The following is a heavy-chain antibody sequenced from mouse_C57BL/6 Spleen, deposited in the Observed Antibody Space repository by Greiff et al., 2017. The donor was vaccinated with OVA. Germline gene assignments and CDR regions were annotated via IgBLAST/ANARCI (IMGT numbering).Heavy chain of an antibody. Sequence: EVQGVESVAELVRPGASVKLSCTASGFNIKNTYMHWVKQRPEQGLEWIGRIDPANGNTKYAPKFQGKATITADTSSNTAYLQLSSLTSEDTAIYYCARSPAYYSNYDFFYAMDYWGQGTSVTVSS. V-gene: IGHV14-3*01. J-gene: IGHJ4*01. CDR3: ARSPAYYSNYDFFYAMDY. CDR2: IDPANGNT. D-gene: IGHD2-5*01. CDR1: GFNIKNTY.